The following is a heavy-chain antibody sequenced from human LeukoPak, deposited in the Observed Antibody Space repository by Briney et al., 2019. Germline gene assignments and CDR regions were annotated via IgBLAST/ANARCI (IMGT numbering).Heavy chain of an antibody. V-gene: IGHV4-34*01. CDR3: ASADILTGYHDY. D-gene: IGHD3-9*01. Sequence: SETLSLTCAVYGXSFSGYYWSWIRQPPGKGLEWIGEINHSGSTNYNPSLKSRVTISVDTSKNQFSLKLSSVTAADTAVYYCASADILTGYHDYWGQGTLVTVSS. CDR1: GXSFSGYY. J-gene: IGHJ4*02. CDR2: INHSGST.